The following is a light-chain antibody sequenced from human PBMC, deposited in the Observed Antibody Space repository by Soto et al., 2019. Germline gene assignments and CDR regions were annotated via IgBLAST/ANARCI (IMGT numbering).Light chain of an antibody. CDR3: MQATHWTYT. J-gene: IGKJ1*01. Sequence: DVVFTLSPLSLPVTLGQPASISCRSSQRLVHSAGNTYLNWFQQRPGHSPRRLMYMVSNRDSEIPDRFSGSGSRTEFKLKITRVEAEDVEVYYCMQATHWTYTFGQGTKVEIK. CDR1: QRLVHSAGNTY. V-gene: IGKV2-30*02. CDR2: MVS.